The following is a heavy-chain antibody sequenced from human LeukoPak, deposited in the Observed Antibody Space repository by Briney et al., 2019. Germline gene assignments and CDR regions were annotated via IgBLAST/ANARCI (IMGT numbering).Heavy chain of an antibody. D-gene: IGHD4-17*01. CDR2: ITPSGGST. Sequence: ASVKVSCKASGYTVTSYYMHWVRQAPGQGLEWVGLITPSGGSTSYAQKFQGRVTMTRDTSPSTVYMELSSLRSEDTAVYYCARDMTTVTTSSEAFDIWGQGTMVTVSS. J-gene: IGHJ3*02. CDR1: GYTVTSYY. V-gene: IGHV1-46*01. CDR3: ARDMTTVTTSSEAFDI.